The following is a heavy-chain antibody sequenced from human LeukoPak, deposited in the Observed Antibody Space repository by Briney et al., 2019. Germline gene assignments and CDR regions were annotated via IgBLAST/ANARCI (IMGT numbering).Heavy chain of an antibody. CDR1: GGSISSGSYY. V-gene: IGHV4-61*02. CDR3: ARGGSGEWFGELFRYYYYYMDV. D-gene: IGHD3-10*01. CDR2: IYTSGST. Sequence: SETLSLTCTVSGGSISSGSYYWSWIRQPAGKGLEWIGRIYTSGSTNYNPSLKSRVTISVDTSKNQFSLKLSSVTAADTAVYYCARGGSGEWFGELFRYYYYYMDVWGKGTTVTISS. J-gene: IGHJ6*03.